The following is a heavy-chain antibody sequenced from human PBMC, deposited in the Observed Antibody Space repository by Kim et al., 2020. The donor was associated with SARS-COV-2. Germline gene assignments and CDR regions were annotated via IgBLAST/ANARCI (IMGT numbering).Heavy chain of an antibody. V-gene: IGHV4-39*01. J-gene: IGHJ3*02. CDR3: ARPVGMWFGEGDAFDI. D-gene: IGHD3-10*01. Sequence: LKRRVTISGDTSKNQFSLKLSSVTAADTAVYYCARPVGMWFGEGDAFDIWGQGTMVTVSS.